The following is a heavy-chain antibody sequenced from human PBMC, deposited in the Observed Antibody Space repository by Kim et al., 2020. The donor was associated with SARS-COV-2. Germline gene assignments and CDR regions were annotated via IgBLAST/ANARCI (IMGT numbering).Heavy chain of an antibody. CDR3: ARAYKETRRHYFDY. D-gene: IGHD1-1*01. V-gene: IGHV4-59*01. CDR1: GGSISSYY. CDR2: IYYSGST. J-gene: IGHJ4*02. Sequence: SETLSLTCTVSGGSISSYYWSWIRQPPGKGLEWIGYIYYSGSTNYNPSLKSRVTISVDTSKNQFSLKLSSVTAADTAVYYCARAYKETRRHYFDYWGQGTLVTVSS.